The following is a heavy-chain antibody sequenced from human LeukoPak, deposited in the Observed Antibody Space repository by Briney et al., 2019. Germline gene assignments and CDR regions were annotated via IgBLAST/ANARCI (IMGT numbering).Heavy chain of an antibody. CDR1: GFTFSSYS. Sequence: GGSLRLSCAASGFTFSSYSMNWVRQAPGKGLEWVSSIISGRSYIYYADSVKGQFTISRDNAKNSLYLQMNSLRAEDTAVYYCARDMTTATTCYLQHWGQGTLVTVSS. D-gene: IGHD4-17*01. J-gene: IGHJ1*01. CDR2: IISGRSYI. CDR3: ARDMTTATTCYLQH. V-gene: IGHV3-21*01.